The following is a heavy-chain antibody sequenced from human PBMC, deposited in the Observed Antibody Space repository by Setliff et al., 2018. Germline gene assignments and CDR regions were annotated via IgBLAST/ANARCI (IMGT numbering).Heavy chain of an antibody. Sequence: GASVKVSCKASGYSFIDYYIHWVRQAPGQGPEWMGRVNPKNGGILYSQKFEGRVSMTGDRTISTVYMDLRSLTFDDTAVYCCARPRSNYNRGAFSIWGQGTMVTVSS. CDR3: ARPRSNYNRGAFSI. CDR1: GYSFIDYY. D-gene: IGHD3-10*01. CDR2: VNPKNGGI. V-gene: IGHV1-2*06. J-gene: IGHJ3*02.